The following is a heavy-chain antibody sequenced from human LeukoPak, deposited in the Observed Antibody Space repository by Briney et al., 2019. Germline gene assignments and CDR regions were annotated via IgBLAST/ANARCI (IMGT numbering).Heavy chain of an antibody. V-gene: IGHV3-53*01. J-gene: IGHJ4*01. CDR2: VYRDAAGTT. Sequence: QTGGSLSLACEVSGFIVSDSYMNWVRQAPAKGPELVSIVYRDAAGTTYYVDSVKGRFSISRDKSKNMVSLQMSSLRAADTAVYYCARGTYYYEDSGFYLDSWGVGTLGTASS. CDR3: ARGTYYYEDSGFYLDS. D-gene: IGHD3-22*01. CDR1: GFIVSDSY.